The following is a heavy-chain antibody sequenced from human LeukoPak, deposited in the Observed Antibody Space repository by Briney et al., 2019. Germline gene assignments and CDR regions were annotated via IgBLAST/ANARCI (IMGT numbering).Heavy chain of an antibody. CDR3: AKDLRLFFQTVYFDY. J-gene: IGHJ4*02. CDR2: ISGSGGST. CDR1: GFTFSSYG. Sequence: GGSLRLSCAASGFTFSSYGMSWVRQAPGKGLEWVSAISGSGGSTYYADSVKGRFTISRDNSKNTLYLQMNSLRAEDTAVYYCAKDLRLFFQTVYFDYWGQGTLVTVSS. V-gene: IGHV3-23*01. D-gene: IGHD3-3*01.